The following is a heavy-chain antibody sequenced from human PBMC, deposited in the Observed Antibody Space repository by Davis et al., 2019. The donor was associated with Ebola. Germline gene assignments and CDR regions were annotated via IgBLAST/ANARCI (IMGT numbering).Heavy chain of an antibody. V-gene: IGHV1-69*13. CDR3: ASYRKSLYYYYYGLDL. J-gene: IGHJ6*02. CDR2: IIPVFGTP. Sequence: SVKVSCKASGGTFSSYGISWVRQAPGQGLDWMGGIIPVFGTPKYAQKFQGRVTITADESTSTAYMELSSLRSEDTAMYFCASYRKSLYYYYYGLDLWGQGTSVTVSS. CDR1: GGTFSSYG.